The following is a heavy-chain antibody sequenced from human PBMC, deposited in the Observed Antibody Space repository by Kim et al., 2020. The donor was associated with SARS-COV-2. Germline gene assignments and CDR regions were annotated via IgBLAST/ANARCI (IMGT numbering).Heavy chain of an antibody. V-gene: IGHV4-34*01. CDR2: INHSGST. Sequence: SETLSLTCAVYGGSFSGYYWSWIRQPPGKGLEWIGEINHSGSTNYNPSLKSRVTISVDTSKNQFSLKLSSVTAADTAVYYCARGLEGPIAAAGTFFDYWGQGTLVTVSS. CDR3: ARGLEGPIAAAGTFFDY. J-gene: IGHJ4*02. CDR1: GGSFSGYY. D-gene: IGHD6-13*01.